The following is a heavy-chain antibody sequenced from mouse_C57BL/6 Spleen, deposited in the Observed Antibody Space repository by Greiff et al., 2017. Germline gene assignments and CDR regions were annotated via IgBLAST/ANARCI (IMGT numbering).Heavy chain of an antibody. J-gene: IGHJ2*01. CDR1: GYTFTSYW. CDR3: ARKGYYYDYFDY. Sequence: VQLQQSGAELMKPGASVKLSCKASGYTFTSYWMHWVKQRPGRGLEWIGRIDPNSGGTKYNEKFKSKATLTVDKPSSTAYMQLSSLTSEDSAVYYCARKGYYYDYFDYWGQGTTLTVSS. D-gene: IGHD1-1*01. CDR2: IDPNSGGT. V-gene: IGHV1-72*01.